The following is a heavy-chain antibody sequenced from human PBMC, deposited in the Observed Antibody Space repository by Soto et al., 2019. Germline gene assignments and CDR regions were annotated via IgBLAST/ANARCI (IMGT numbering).Heavy chain of an antibody. D-gene: IGHD4-17*01. CDR3: ARPTTVVTLDAFDI. CDR2: IYPGDSDT. Sequence: PGESLRISCKGFGYSFTSYWIGWVRQMPGKGLEWMGIIYPGDSDTRYSPSFQGQVTISADKSISTAYLQWSSLKASDTAMYYCARPTTVVTLDAFDIWGQGTMVTVSS. J-gene: IGHJ3*02. V-gene: IGHV5-51*01. CDR1: GYSFTSYW.